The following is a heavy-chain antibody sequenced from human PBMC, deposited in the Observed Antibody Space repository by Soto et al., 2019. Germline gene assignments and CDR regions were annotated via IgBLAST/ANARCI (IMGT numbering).Heavy chain of an antibody. CDR3: AHKGYGDYPLDY. V-gene: IGHV2-5*02. CDR1: GFSLSTSGVG. Sequence: QITLKESGPALVKPTPTLTLTRSFSGFSLSTSGVGVGWIRQPPGKALEWLAVIYWDDSKNYSPSLESRLTITKNTSKNLVVLTMTNIDTVDTATYYCAHKGYGDYPLDYWGQGTLATVSS. J-gene: IGHJ4*02. D-gene: IGHD4-17*01. CDR2: IYWDDSK.